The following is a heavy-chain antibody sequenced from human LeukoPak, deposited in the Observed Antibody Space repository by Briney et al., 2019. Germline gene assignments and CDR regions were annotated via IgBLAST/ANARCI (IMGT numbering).Heavy chain of an antibody. CDR2: ISGGGGST. J-gene: IGHJ4*02. CDR3: AKGSGWLLPQYFDF. V-gene: IGHV3-23*01. D-gene: IGHD2-21*01. Sequence: GGSLRLSCAASGFTFSSSAMSWVRLALGKGLGWLSTISGGGGSTYYADSVKGRFTISRDNSKNTLYLHMKSLRAEDTAVYYCAKGSGWLLPQYFDFWGQGTLVTVSS. CDR1: GFTFSSSA.